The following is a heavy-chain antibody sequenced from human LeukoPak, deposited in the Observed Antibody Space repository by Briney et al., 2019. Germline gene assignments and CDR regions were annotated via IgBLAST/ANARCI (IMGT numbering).Heavy chain of an antibody. V-gene: IGHV3-30-3*01. CDR2: ISYDGSNK. CDR3: ARAGDYYGSGSYYVDY. D-gene: IGHD3-10*01. J-gene: IGHJ4*02. Sequence: GGSLRLSCAASGFTFSSYAMHWVRQAPGKGLEWVAVISYDGSNKYYADSVKGRFTISRDNSKNTLYLQMNSLRAEDTAVYYCARAGDYYGSGSYYVDYWGQGTLVTVSS. CDR1: GFTFSSYA.